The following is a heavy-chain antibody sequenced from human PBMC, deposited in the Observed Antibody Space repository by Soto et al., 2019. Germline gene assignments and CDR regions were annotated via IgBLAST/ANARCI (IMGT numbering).Heavy chain of an antibody. V-gene: IGHV3-30-3*01. Sequence: PGGSLRLSCAASGFTFSSYAMHWVRQAPGKGLEWVAVISYDGSNKYYADSVKGRFTISRDNSKNTLYLQMNSLRAEDTAVYYCAREGIVGARYFDYWGQGTLVTVSS. CDR3: AREGIVGARYFDY. CDR1: GFTFSSYA. D-gene: IGHD1-26*01. J-gene: IGHJ4*02. CDR2: ISYDGSNK.